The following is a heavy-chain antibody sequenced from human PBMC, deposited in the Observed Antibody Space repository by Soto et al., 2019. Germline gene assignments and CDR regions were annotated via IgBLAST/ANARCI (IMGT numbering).Heavy chain of an antibody. CDR3: ARESYCDYEY. D-gene: IGHD4-17*01. V-gene: IGHV3-48*02. J-gene: IGHJ4*02. CDR2: ISSSSSTI. CDR1: GFTFSSYS. Sequence: EVQLVESGGGLVQPGGSLRLSCAASGFTFSSYSMNWVRQAPGKGLEWVSYISSSSSTIYYADSVKGRFTISRDNAKNSLDLQMNSLRDEDTAVHYCARESYCDYEYWGQGTLVTVSS.